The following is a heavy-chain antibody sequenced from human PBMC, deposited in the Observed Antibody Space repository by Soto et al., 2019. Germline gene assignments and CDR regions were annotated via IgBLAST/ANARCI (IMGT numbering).Heavy chain of an antibody. D-gene: IGHD3-3*01. CDR3: ARVTGPNYDFWSGYYPDYYYYGMDV. CDR2: IIPIFGTA. J-gene: IGHJ6*02. CDR1: GGTFSSYA. V-gene: IGHV1-69*06. Sequence: SVKVSCKASGGTFSSYAISWVRQAPGQGLEWMGGIIPIFGTANYAQKFQGRVTITADKSTSTAYMELSSLRSEDTAVYYCARVTGPNYDFWSGYYPDYYYYGMDVWGQGTTVTVSS.